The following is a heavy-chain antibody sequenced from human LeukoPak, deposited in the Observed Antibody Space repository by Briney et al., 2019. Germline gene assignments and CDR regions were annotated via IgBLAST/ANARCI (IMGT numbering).Heavy chain of an antibody. CDR1: GGTFSSYA. Sequence: ASVKVSCKASGGTFSSYAISWVRQAPGQGLEWMGGIIPIFGTANYAQKFQGRVTITADKSTSTAYMELSSLRAEDTAVYYCAKLREWELPDLFDYWGQGTLVTVSS. CDR2: IIPIFGTA. CDR3: AKLREWELPDLFDY. D-gene: IGHD1-26*01. V-gene: IGHV1-69*06. J-gene: IGHJ4*02.